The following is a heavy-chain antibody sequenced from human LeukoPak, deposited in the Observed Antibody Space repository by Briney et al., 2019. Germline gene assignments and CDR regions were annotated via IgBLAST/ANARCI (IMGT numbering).Heavy chain of an antibody. CDR2: INPSGSST. CDR3: AKDRRYSGYFDY. J-gene: IGHJ4*02. Sequence: GASVKVSCKASGYSFTSHYMHWVRQAPGQGLEWMGLINPSGSSTLYAQKFQGRVTMTRDMSTTTDYMELSSLRSEDTAVYYCAKDRRYSGYFDYWGQGTLVTVSS. CDR1: GYSFTSHY. V-gene: IGHV1-46*01. D-gene: IGHD3-10*01.